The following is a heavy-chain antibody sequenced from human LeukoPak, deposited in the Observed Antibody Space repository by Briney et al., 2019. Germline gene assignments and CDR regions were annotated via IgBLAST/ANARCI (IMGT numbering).Heavy chain of an antibody. Sequence: GSLRLSCTASGFTFGDYVMSWVRQAPGKGLEWVSSISSSSSYIYYADSVKGRFTISRDNAKNSLYLQMNSLRAEDTAVYYCARDLYSPFDYWGQGTLVTVSS. D-gene: IGHD2-21*01. V-gene: IGHV3-21*01. CDR2: ISSSSSYI. CDR1: GFTFGDYV. J-gene: IGHJ4*02. CDR3: ARDLYSPFDY.